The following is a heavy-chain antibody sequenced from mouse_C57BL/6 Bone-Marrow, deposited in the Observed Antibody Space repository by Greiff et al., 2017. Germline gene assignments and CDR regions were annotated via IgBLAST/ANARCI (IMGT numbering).Heavy chain of an antibody. Sequence: VKLMESGAELVRPGASVKLSCKASGYTFTDYYINWVKQRPGQGLEWIARIYPGSGNTYYNEKFKGKATLTAEKSSSTAYMQLSSLTSEDSAVYFCARRGYGSSYDYYAMDYWGQGTSVTVSS. CDR2: IYPGSGNT. D-gene: IGHD1-1*01. CDR1: GYTFTDYY. J-gene: IGHJ4*01. CDR3: ARRGYGSSYDYYAMDY. V-gene: IGHV1-76*01.